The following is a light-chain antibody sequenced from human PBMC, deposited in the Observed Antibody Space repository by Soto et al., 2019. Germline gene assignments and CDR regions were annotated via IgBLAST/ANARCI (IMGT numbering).Light chain of an antibody. Sequence: DIQMTQSPSTLSASVGDRVTITCRASQYIHNYLAWYQQKPGEAPKLLIYEAANLESGVPSRFSGSGTGTEFTLTISCLQPDYFATYYCQQSNNYPWTFGQGTKVEI. CDR2: EAA. J-gene: IGKJ1*01. CDR1: QYIHNY. CDR3: QQSNNYPWT. V-gene: IGKV1-5*03.